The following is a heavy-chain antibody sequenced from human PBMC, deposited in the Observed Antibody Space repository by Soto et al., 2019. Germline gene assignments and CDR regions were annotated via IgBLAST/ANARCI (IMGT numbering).Heavy chain of an antibody. CDR3: ARDRDDYGSGNYYNRIDF. V-gene: IGHV1-69*01. D-gene: IGHD3-10*01. CDR1: GGIFSTYA. Sequence: QVQLVQSGAEVKKPGSSVKVSCKASGGIFSTYAISWLRQAPGQGLEWMGGIIPIFGTPNYAQRFQGRVTITEDESTSTAYMELSRPRSEDTAVYYCARDRDDYGSGNYYNRIDFWGQGTLVTVSS. J-gene: IGHJ4*02. CDR2: IIPIFGTP.